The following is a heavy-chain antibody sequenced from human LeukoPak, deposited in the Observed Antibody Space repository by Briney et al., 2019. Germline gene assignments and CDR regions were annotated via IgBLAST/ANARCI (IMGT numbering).Heavy chain of an antibody. CDR1: GFTFSRNW. J-gene: IGHJ6*03. CDR2: IKQDGSEK. CDR3: ARANYYYYMDV. V-gene: IGHV3-7*03. Sequence: PGGSLRLSCAASGFTFSRNWMSWVRQAPGKGLEWVANIKQDGSEKYYVDSVKGRFTISRDNAKNSLYLQMNSLRAEDTAVYYCARANYYYYMDVWGKGTTVTVSS.